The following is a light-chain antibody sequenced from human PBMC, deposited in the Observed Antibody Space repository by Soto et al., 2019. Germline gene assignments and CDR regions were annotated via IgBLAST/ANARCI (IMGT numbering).Light chain of an antibody. CDR3: QKYRSAPFT. CDR2: AAS. Sequence: DIQMTQSPSSLSASVGDRVTITCRASQDISNYLVWYQQKPGKVPKLLIYAASSLQSGVPSRFSGSGSGTDFTLTISSLQPEDVATYYCQKYRSAPFTFGPGTKVDIK. CDR1: QDISNY. J-gene: IGKJ3*01. V-gene: IGKV1-27*01.